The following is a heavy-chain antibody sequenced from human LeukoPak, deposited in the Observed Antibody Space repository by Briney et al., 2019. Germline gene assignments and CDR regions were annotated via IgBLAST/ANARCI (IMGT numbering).Heavy chain of an antibody. V-gene: IGHV3-23*01. CDR2: ISGSSGSGRT. CDR3: ANSLVGATRGY. CDR1: GITFSSYA. D-gene: IGHD1-26*01. J-gene: IGHJ4*02. Sequence: PGGSLRLSCVASGITFSSYAMSWVRQAPGKGLEWVSGISGSSGSGRTHYIDSVKGRFIISRDNSKNTLYLQMNSLRAEDTAVYYCANSLVGATRGYWGQGTLVTVSS.